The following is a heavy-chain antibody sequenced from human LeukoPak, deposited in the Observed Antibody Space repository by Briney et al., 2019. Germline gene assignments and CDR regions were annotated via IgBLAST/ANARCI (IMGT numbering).Heavy chain of an antibody. J-gene: IGHJ4*02. CDR3: TTDRGYCSGGSCYWALLNY. D-gene: IGHD2-15*01. CDR2: IKSKTDGGTT. Sequence: GRSLRLSCTASGFTFGDYAMSWVRQAPGKGLEWVGRIKSKTDGGTTDYAAPVKGRFTISRDDSKNTLYLQMNSLKTEDTAVYYCTTDRGYCSGGSCYWALLNYWGQGTLVTVSS. CDR1: GFTFGDYA. V-gene: IGHV3-15*01.